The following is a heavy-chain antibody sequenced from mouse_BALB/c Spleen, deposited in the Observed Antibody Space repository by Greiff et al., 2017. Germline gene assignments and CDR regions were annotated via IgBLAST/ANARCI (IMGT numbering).Heavy chain of an antibody. D-gene: IGHD3-1*01. CDR3: ARWGYGYAMDY. CDR1: GYTFTSYV. CDR2: INPYNDGT. Sequence: EVKLQESGPELVKPGASVKMSCKASGYTFTSYVMHWVKQKPGQGLEWIGYINPYNDGTKYNEKFKGKATLTSDKSSSTAYMELSSLTSEDSAVYYCARWGYGYAMDYWGQGTSVTVSS. J-gene: IGHJ4*01. V-gene: IGHV1-14*01.